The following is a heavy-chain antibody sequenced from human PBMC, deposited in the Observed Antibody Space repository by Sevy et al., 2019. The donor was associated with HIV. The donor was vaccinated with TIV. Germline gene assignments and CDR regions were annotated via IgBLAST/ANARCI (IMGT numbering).Heavy chain of an antibody. Sequence: GGSLRLSCTASGFIFADSAMSWSRQAPGKGLEWLGFINSKTFGGTTDYAASVKGRCNIARDDSKSIAYLQMNSLKTEYTAVYYCSRDPRGHNYDRSVGWFDPWGQGTLVTVSS. CDR1: GFIFADSA. V-gene: IGHV3-49*03. CDR2: INSKTFGGTT. J-gene: IGHJ5*02. CDR3: SRDPRGHNYDRSVGWFDP. D-gene: IGHD3-22*01.